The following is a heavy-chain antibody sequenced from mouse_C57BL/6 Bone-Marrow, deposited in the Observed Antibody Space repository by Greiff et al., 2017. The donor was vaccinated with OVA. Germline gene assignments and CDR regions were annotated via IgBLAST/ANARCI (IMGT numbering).Heavy chain of an antibody. CDR1: GFSLTSYG. CDR2: IWRGGST. Sequence: VQLVESGPGLVQPSQSLSITCTVSGFSLTSYGVHWVRQSPGKGLEWLGVIWRGGSTDYNAAFMSRLSITKDNSKSQVFFKMNSLQADDTAIYYCAKPHYYGSSYYAMDYWGQGTSVTVSS. J-gene: IGHJ4*01. CDR3: AKPHYYGSSYYAMDY. V-gene: IGHV2-5*01. D-gene: IGHD1-1*01.